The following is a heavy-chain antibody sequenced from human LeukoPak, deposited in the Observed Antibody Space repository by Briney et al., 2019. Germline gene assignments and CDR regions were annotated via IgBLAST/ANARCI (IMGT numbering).Heavy chain of an antibody. CDR3: AVGTTPYFIHY. CDR1: GYGFTSSW. CDR2: IYPGDSDT. J-gene: IGHJ4*02. V-gene: IGHV5-51*01. D-gene: IGHD2/OR15-2a*01. Sequence: PGESLKISCYGSGYGFTSSWIGWVRQMPGKGLEWMGFIYPGDSDTRYGPSFQAQVTISADKSIGTAFLQWRSLKASDTAIYYCAVGTTPYFIHYWGQGTLVTVSS.